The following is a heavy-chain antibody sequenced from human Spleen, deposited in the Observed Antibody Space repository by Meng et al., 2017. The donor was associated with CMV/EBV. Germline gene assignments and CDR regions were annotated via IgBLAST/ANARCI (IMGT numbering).Heavy chain of an antibody. CDR3: ARDGVTIFGVVKIDY. CDR2: ISAYNGNT. CDR1: GYTFTSYG. J-gene: IGHJ4*02. Sequence: ASVKVSCKASGYTFTSYGISWVRQAPGQGLEWMGWISAYNGNTNYAQKLQGRVTMTTDTSTSTAYMELRSLRSDDTAVYYCARDGVTIFGVVKIDYWGQGTLVTVSS. D-gene: IGHD3-3*01. V-gene: IGHV1-18*01.